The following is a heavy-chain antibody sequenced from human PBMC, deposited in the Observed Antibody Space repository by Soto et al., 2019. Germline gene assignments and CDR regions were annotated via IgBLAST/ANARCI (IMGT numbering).Heavy chain of an antibody. CDR1: RFALRGYA. CDR3: ARGIASASLVSFDV. D-gene: IGHD2-21*01. V-gene: IGHV3-30*04. J-gene: IGHJ3*01. Sequence: QLQLMESGGGVVQPGRSLRLSCAASRFALRGYAFHWVRLAPGKGLEWVAIISFDGRDIWYADSVRGRFTISRDISVSTVSLQMDSLRVEDTAVYYCARGIASASLVSFDVWGQGTMVTVS. CDR2: ISFDGRDI.